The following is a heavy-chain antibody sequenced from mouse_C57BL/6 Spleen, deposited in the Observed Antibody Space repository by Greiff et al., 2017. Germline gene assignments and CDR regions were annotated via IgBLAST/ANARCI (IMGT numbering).Heavy chain of an antibody. Sequence: VQLQQSGPELVKPGASVKISCKASGYSFTSYYIHWVKQRPGQGLEWIGWIYPGSGNTKYNEKFKGKVTLTADKSSSTAYMQLSSLTSEDSAVYYCARRSSSSDYWGQGTTLTVSS. V-gene: IGHV1-66*01. CDR3: ARRSSSSDY. J-gene: IGHJ2*01. CDR2: IYPGSGNT. CDR1: GYSFTSYY. D-gene: IGHD1-1*01.